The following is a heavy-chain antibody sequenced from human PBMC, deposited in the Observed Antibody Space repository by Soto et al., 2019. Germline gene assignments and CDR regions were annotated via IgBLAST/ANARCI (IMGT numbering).Heavy chain of an antibody. D-gene: IGHD2-15*01. V-gene: IGHV4-31*03. CDR2: IFSSGST. Sequence: QVQLQESGPGLVKPSQTLSLTCTVSGGSISSGGYYWSWIRQHPGKGLEWSGYIFSSGSTYYNPSLNSRVRISVYTSKNQFSLKLSSLTAADMAVYYCARDSGCSGGSCYSNDAFDIWGQGTMVTVSS. CDR1: GGSISSGGYY. CDR3: ARDSGCSGGSCYSNDAFDI. J-gene: IGHJ3*02.